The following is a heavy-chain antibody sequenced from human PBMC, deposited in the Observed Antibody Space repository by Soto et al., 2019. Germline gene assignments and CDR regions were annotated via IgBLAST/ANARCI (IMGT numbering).Heavy chain of an antibody. V-gene: IGHV1-8*01. CDR3: ARHPTYYDFWSGYRSYYYYGMDV. D-gene: IGHD3-3*01. CDR1: GYTFTSYD. Sequence: QVQLVQSGAEVKKPGASVKVSCKASGYTFTSYDINWVRQATGQGLEWMGWMNPNSGNTGYAQKFQGRVTMTRNTSISTAYMELSSLRSEETAVYYCARHPTYYDFWSGYRSYYYYGMDVWGQGTTVTVSS. CDR2: MNPNSGNT. J-gene: IGHJ6*02.